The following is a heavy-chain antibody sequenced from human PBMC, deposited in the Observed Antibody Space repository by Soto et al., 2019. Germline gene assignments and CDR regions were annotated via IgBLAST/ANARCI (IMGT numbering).Heavy chain of an antibody. CDR3: ARDYPVVGEFARDYYYYYGMDV. Sequence: GGSLRLSCAASGFTFSSYAMHWVRQAPGKGLEWVAVISYDGSNKYYADSVKGRFTISRDNSKNTLYLQMNSLRAEDTAVYYCARDYPVVGEFARDYYYYYGMDVWGQGTTVTVSS. D-gene: IGHD1-26*01. CDR1: GFTFSSYA. V-gene: IGHV3-30-3*01. CDR2: ISYDGSNK. J-gene: IGHJ6*02.